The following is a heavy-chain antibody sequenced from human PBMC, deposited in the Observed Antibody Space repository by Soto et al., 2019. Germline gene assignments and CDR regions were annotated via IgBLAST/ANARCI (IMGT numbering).Heavy chain of an antibody. J-gene: IGHJ3*02. CDR3: ARDPSFYYDSSGSHPGAFDI. V-gene: IGHV4-30-4*01. Sequence: LSLTCTVSGGSISSGDYYWSWIRQPPGKGLEWIGYIYYSGSTYYNPSLKSRVTISVDTSKNQFSLKLSSVTAADTAVYYCARDPSFYYDSSGSHPGAFDIWGQGTMVTVSS. CDR2: IYYSGST. D-gene: IGHD3-22*01. CDR1: GGSISSGDYY.